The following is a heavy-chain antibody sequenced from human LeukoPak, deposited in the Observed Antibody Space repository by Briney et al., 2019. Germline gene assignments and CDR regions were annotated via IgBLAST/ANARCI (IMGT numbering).Heavy chain of an antibody. D-gene: IGHD6-19*01. Sequence: SETLSLTCTVSGASISSSTYYWAWIRQPPGKGLEWIGSIYYSGSTNYNPSLRSRVTMSVDTSKNQFSLKVTSVTAADTAVYYCARDQSGGYNWFAPWGQGTLVTVSS. J-gene: IGHJ5*02. CDR1: GASISSSTYY. CDR3: ARDQSGGYNWFAP. CDR2: IYYSGST. V-gene: IGHV4-39*07.